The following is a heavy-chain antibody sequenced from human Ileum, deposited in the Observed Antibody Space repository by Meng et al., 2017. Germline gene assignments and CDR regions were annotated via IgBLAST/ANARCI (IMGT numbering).Heavy chain of an antibody. Sequence: VQLGPSGGGSATPGGSMRLSCTVSGFTVRDHYMTWIRQVPGKGLEWVAYIDKSDSDRQYADSVKGRFTISRDNDKNSLQLQMDSLKAEDTAVYYCGRGHWGLDYLGQGALVTVSS. V-gene: IGHV3-11*01. D-gene: IGHD7-27*01. CDR1: GFTVRDHY. J-gene: IGHJ4*02. CDR3: GRGHWGLDY. CDR2: IDKSDSDR.